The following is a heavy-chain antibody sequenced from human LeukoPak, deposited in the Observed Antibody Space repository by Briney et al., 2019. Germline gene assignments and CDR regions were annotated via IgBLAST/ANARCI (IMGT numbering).Heavy chain of an antibody. J-gene: IGHJ4*02. CDR3: AASPYIASIAVAGVYFDY. V-gene: IGHV3-21*04. CDR2: ISSSSSYI. D-gene: IGHD6-19*01. CDR1: GFTFSSYS. Sequence: PGGSLRLSCAASGFTFSSYSMNWVRQAPGKGLEWVSSISSSSSYIYYADSVKGRFTISRDNAKNSLYLQMNSLRAEDTALYYCAASPYIASIAVAGVYFDYWGQGTLVTVSS.